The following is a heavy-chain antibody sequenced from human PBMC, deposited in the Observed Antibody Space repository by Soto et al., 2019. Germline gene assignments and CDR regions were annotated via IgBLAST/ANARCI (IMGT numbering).Heavy chain of an antibody. D-gene: IGHD6-6*01. CDR3: AKGVGYSGSSGAGY. CDR2: ISGSGGST. V-gene: IGHV3-23*01. Sequence: GGSLRLSCAASGFTFSSYAMSWVRQAPGKGLEWVSAISGSGGSTYYADSVKGRFTISRDNSKNTLYLQMNSLRAEDTAVYYCAKGVGYSGSSGAGYWGQGTLVTVSS. J-gene: IGHJ4*02. CDR1: GFTFSSYA.